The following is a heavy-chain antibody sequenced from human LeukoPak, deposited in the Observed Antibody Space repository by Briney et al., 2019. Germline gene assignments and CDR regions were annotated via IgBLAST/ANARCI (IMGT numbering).Heavy chain of an antibody. CDR3: ARVNYVDYFKDFDY. Sequence: SETLSLTCAVYGESFSGYYWSWIRQPPGKGLEWIGEINHSGETKYNPSLKSRATISVDTSKNQFSLRLSSVTAADTAVYYCARVNYVDYFKDFDYWGQGTLVTVAS. CDR2: INHSGET. J-gene: IGHJ4*02. V-gene: IGHV4-34*01. D-gene: IGHD4-17*01. CDR1: GESFSGYY.